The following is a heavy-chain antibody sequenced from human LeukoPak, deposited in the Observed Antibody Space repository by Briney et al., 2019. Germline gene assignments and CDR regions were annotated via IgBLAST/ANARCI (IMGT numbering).Heavy chain of an antibody. V-gene: IGHV1-46*01. J-gene: IGHJ4*02. D-gene: IGHD5-24*01. CDR1: GYTFTSNY. Sequence: ASVKVSCKTSGYTFTSNYMLWVRQAPGQGLEWMGIINPSGGSTSYAQKFQGRVTMTRDTSTSTVYMELSSLRSDDTAVYYCARDSWREMATIEDYWGQGTLVTVSS. CDR2: INPSGGST. CDR3: ARDSWREMATIEDY.